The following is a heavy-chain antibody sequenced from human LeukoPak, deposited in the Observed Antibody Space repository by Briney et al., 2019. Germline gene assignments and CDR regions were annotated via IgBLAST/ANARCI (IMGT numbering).Heavy chain of an antibody. CDR3: AKEGPIKFYYYYGMDV. CDR2: ISVYNGNT. CDR1: GYTFISYG. J-gene: IGHJ6*02. Sequence: ASVKVSCKASGYTFISYGISWVRQAPGQGLECMGWISVYNGNTKYAQKFQGRVTMTTETSTSTAYMELRSLRAEDTAVYYCAKEGPIKFYYYYGMDVWGQGTTVTVSS. V-gene: IGHV1-18*01.